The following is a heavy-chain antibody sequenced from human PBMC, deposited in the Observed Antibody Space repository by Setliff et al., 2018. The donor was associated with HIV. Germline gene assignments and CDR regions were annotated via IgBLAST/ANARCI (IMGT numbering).Heavy chain of an antibody. J-gene: IGHJ3*02. Sequence: ETLSPSCTVSGGFISSYYWSWIRPPPGKRLGWVGYNYTNGSTNYHPTLKSRVTKTVDTSKNQSYLKMSSVTSADTAVYYCATHGGGYNKHAFDIWGKGTMVTVSS. CDR2: NYTNGST. CDR1: GGFISSYY. D-gene: IGHD5-12*01. V-gene: IGHV4-4*09. CDR3: ATHGGGYNKHAFDI.